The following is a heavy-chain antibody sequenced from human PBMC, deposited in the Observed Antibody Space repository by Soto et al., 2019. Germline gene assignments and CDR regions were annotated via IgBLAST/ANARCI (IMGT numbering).Heavy chain of an antibody. CDR2: IYHSGST. J-gene: IGHJ5*02. D-gene: IGHD3-3*01. Sequence: PSETLSLTCAVSGGSISSGGYSWSWIRQPPGKGLEWIGYIYHSGSTYYNPSLKSRVTVSVDRSKNQFSLKLSSVTAADTAVYYCARVMGTIFGVVIPPGWFDPWGQGTLVTVSS. CDR1: GGSISSGGYS. V-gene: IGHV4-30-2*01. CDR3: ARVMGTIFGVVIPPGWFDP.